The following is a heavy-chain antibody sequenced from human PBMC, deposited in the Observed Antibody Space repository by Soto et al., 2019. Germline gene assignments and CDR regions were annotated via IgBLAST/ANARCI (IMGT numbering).Heavy chain of an antibody. J-gene: IGHJ3*02. CDR2: IYTSGST. D-gene: IGHD6-6*01. CDR1: GGSISSYY. Sequence: SETLSLTCTVSGGSISSYYWSWIRQPAGKGLEWIGRIYTSGSTNYNPSLKSRVTMSVDTSKNQFSLKLSSVTAADTAVYYCARAEIAARRDDGAFDIWGQGTMVTVSS. V-gene: IGHV4-4*07. CDR3: ARAEIAARRDDGAFDI.